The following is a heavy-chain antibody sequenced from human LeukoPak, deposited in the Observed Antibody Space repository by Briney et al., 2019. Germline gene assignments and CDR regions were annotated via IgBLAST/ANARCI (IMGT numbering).Heavy chain of an antibody. V-gene: IGHV1-2*02. Sequence: ASVKVSCKASGYTFTGYYMHWVRQAPGQGLEGMGWINPNSGGTNYAQKFQGRVTMTRDTSISTAYMELSRLRSDDTAVYYCAREPYSSSSGFDYWGQGTLVTVSS. J-gene: IGHJ4*02. CDR2: INPNSGGT. D-gene: IGHD6-6*01. CDR3: AREPYSSSSGFDY. CDR1: GYTFTGYY.